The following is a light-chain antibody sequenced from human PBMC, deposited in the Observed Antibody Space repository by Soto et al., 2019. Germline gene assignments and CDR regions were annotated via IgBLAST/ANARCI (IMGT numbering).Light chain of an antibody. CDR1: SSVFGSYNL. CDR3: CSYAGSSTYV. J-gene: IGLJ1*01. CDR2: EDS. V-gene: IGLV2-23*01. Sequence: QYVLTQPASVSGSPGQSITISCTGTSSVFGSYNLVSWYQQHPGKAPKLMIYEDSKRPSGVSNRFSGSKSGNTASLTISGLQAEDDADYYCCSYAGSSTYVFGTGTKVTVL.